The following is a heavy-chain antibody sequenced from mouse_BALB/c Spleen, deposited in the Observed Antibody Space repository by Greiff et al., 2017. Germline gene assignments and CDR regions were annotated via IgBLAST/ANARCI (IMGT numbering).Heavy chain of an antibody. CDR1: GFAFSSYD. D-gene: IGHD1-1*01. J-gene: IGHJ2*01. CDR2: ISSGGGST. V-gene: IGHV5-12-1*01. Sequence: EVKLEESGGGLVKPGGSLKLSCAASGFAFSSYDMSWVRQTPEKRLEWVAYISSGGGSTYYPDTVKGRFTISRDNAKNTLYLQMSSLKSEDTAMYYCARDYYGSSLFFDYWGQGTTLTVSS. CDR3: ARDYYGSSLFFDY.